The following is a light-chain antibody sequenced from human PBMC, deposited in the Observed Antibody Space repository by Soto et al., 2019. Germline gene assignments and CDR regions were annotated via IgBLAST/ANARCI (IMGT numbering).Light chain of an antibody. V-gene: IGLV2-14*01. CDR1: SNDVGGYDH. CDR2: AVS. J-gene: IGLJ1*01. CDR3: NSHPDIGTQV. Sequence: QSALTQPASVSGSPGQSITISCTGTSNDVGGYDHVSWYQQHPGKAPKLIIFAVSNRPSGVSDRFSGSKSGNTASLTISGLQAEDEADYYCNSHPDIGTQVFGSGTKLTVL.